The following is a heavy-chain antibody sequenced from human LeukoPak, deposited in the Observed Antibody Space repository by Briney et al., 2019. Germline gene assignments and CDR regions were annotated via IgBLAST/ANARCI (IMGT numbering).Heavy chain of an antibody. J-gene: IGHJ4*02. V-gene: IGHV3-21*06. CDR2: ISSSSGYV. CDR3: VRDSRPGGAMGLYHNFDL. D-gene: IGHD3-16*01. Sequence: GGSLRLSCAASGFTFSSYSMKWVRQAPGKGLEWVSSISSSSGYVHYADSVKGRFTISRDNSKNLLDLQMNRLRGDDTALYFCVRDSRPGGAMGLYHNFDLWGLGTLVTVSS. CDR1: GFTFSSYS.